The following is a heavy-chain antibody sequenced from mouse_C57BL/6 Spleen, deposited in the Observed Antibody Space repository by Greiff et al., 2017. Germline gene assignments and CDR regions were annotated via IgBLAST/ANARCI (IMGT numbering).Heavy chain of an antibody. V-gene: IGHV1-82*01. J-gene: IGHJ2*01. Sequence: QVQLQQSGPELVKPGASVKISCKASGYAFSSSWMNWVKQRPGKGLEWIGRIYPGDGDTNYNGKFKGKATLTADKSSSTAYMQLSSLTSEDSAVYFCAREGETFDYWGQGTTLTGSS. CDR2: IYPGDGDT. CDR1: GYAFSSSW. CDR3: AREGETFDY.